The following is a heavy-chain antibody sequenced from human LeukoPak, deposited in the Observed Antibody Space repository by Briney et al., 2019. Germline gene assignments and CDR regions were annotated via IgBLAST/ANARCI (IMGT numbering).Heavy chain of an antibody. CDR1: GGSISSGGYY. D-gene: IGHD6-19*01. Sequence: NPSETLSLTCTVSGGSISSGGYYWSWVRQHPGKGLEWIGYIYYSGSTYYNPSLKSRVTISVDTSKNQFSLKLSSVTAADTAVYYCARGRQWLLTPWFDPWGQGTLVTVSS. J-gene: IGHJ5*02. CDR3: ARGRQWLLTPWFDP. V-gene: IGHV4-31*03. CDR2: IYYSGST.